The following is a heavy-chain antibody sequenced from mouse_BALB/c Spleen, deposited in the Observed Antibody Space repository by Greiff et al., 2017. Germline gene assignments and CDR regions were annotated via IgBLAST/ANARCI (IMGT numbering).Heavy chain of an antibody. Sequence: QVPLKVSGPGILQPSQTLCLTCSFSGFSLSTSGMGVSWLRQPSGKGLEWLAHIYWDDDKRYNPALNSRLTISKDTSRNQVFLKITSVDTADTATYYSARGGSPPYYGSSEGFAYWGQGTPVTVSA. CDR1: GFSLSTSGMG. D-gene: IGHD1-1*01. V-gene: IGHV8-12*01. CDR2: IYWDDDK. J-gene: IGHJ3*01. CDR3: ARGGSPPYYGSSEGFAY.